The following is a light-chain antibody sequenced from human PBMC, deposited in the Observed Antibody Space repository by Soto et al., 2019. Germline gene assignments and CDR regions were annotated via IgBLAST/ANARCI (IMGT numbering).Light chain of an antibody. CDR1: QSVSSDY. V-gene: IGKV3-20*01. J-gene: IGKJ2*01. Sequence: EIVLTQSPDTLSLSPGERATLSCRASQSVSSDYLAWYQQKPGQALRLLIYGASSRVTGIPDRFSGGGSGTDFTLTISRLEPEDFAVYYCQQYGSSPMYTFGQGTKLEI. CDR3: QQYGSSPMYT. CDR2: GAS.